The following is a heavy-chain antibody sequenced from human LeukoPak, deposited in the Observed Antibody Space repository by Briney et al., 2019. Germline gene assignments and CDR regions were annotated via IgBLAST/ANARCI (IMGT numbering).Heavy chain of an antibody. D-gene: IGHD1-14*01. CDR3: VVVVEPPDSDGFDV. J-gene: IGHJ3*01. CDR2: INADGSTA. Sequence: GGSLRLSCAASGFTFGNSWVHWVRQAPGKGLVWVSLINADGSTATYADSVKGRFTISRDNARNALSLQMNSLTIEDTAVYYCVVVVEPPDSDGFDVWGQGTMITVSS. V-gene: IGHV3-74*01. CDR1: GFTFGNSW.